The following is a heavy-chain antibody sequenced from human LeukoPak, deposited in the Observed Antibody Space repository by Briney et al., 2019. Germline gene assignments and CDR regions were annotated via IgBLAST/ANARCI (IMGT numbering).Heavy chain of an antibody. Sequence: PGGSLRLSCAASGFTFSSYGMHWVRQAPGKGLEWVAVISYDGSNKYYADSVKGRFTISRDNSKNTLYLQMNSLRAEDTAVYYCADALKYYDSSGYLPGENYWGQGTLVTVSS. J-gene: IGHJ4*02. V-gene: IGHV3-30*03. CDR1: GFTFSSYG. D-gene: IGHD3-22*01. CDR3: ADALKYYDSSGYLPGENY. CDR2: ISYDGSNK.